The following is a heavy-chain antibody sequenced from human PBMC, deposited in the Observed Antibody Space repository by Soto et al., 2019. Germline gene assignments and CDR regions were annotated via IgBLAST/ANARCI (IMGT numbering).Heavy chain of an antibody. CDR1: GYTLSSNY. CDR2: INPTSDYT. CDR3: ARGGHPINALEL. Sequence: QVQLVQYGAELKQPGASVKISCKASGYTLSSNYLHWVRQAPGQGLEWMGMINPTSDYTNFAQNFTCRDILTKDASTSTVYMELTSLRLDDTAVYFCARGGHPINALELWVQGTMVAVSS. V-gene: IGHV1-46*01. J-gene: IGHJ3*01.